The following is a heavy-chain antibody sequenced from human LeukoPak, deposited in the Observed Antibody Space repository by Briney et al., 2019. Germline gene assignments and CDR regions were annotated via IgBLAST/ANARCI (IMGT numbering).Heavy chain of an antibody. V-gene: IGHV5-51*01. CDR2: IYPGDSET. CDR3: ARQGRTTANDY. J-gene: IGHJ3*01. Sequence: GESLKISCKGSGYSFTSYWIGWVRQMPGKGLEWMGIIYPGDSETRYSPSFQGQVTISADRSITTAYLQWSSLKASDTAMYYCARQGRTTANDYWGQGTMVTVSS. CDR1: GYSFTSYW. D-gene: IGHD1-1*01.